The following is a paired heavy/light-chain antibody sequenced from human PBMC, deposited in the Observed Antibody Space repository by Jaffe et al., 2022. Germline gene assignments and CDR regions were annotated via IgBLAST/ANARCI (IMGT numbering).Light chain of an antibody. V-gene: IGKV3-15*01. J-gene: IGKJ4*01. Sequence: EVVMTQFTATLSVSPGERATLSCRASQNINTNLAWYQQKPGQAPRLLIYDASTRVTGTPGRFSGSGSATEFTLTISSLQSEDSAFYYCQQYNYWPPDFGGGTKVEI. CDR3: QQYNYWPPD. CDR2: DAS. CDR1: QNINTN.
Heavy chain of an antibody. CDR3: AKDAAVVAGVSYFDS. J-gene: IGHJ4*02. D-gene: IGHD2-15*01. V-gene: IGHV3-23*01. CDR1: GFIYSTYA. Sequence: EVQLLDSGGGLVEPGGSLRLSCAASGFIYSTYAMSWVRQAPGKGLEWVAAISGSGSSTWYADSVKGRFTISTDISKNTVYLQMNSLRGDDTAVYYCAKDAAVVAGVSYFDSWGQGTLVTVSS. CDR2: ISGSGSST.